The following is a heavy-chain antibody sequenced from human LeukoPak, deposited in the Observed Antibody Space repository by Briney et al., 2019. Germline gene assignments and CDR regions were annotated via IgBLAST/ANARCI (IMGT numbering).Heavy chain of an antibody. Sequence: GGSLRLSCAASGFTLATYSMNWVRQAPGKGLEWVSYISSSGSTIYYADSVKGRFTISRDNAKNSLYLQMNSLRAEDTAVYYCAELGITMIGGVWGKGTTVTISS. CDR3: AELGITMIGGV. CDR1: GFTLATYS. CDR2: ISSSGSTI. J-gene: IGHJ6*04. V-gene: IGHV3-48*04. D-gene: IGHD3-10*02.